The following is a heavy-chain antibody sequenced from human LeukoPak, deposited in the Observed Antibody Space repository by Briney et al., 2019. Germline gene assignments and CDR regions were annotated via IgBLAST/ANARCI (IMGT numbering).Heavy chain of an antibody. J-gene: IGHJ3*01. V-gene: IGHV1-18*04. Sequence: ASVKVSCKASGYTFTVNHVHWVRQAPGQGPEWMGWTSPYNGNTNYASKFQGRVTMTTDTSISTGYMELRGLRSDDTAVYYCARENKYGLFGSPRAASDLWGQGTMVIVSS. CDR3: ARENKYGLFGSPRAASDL. CDR1: GYTFTVNH. CDR2: TSPYNGNT. D-gene: IGHD3-10*01.